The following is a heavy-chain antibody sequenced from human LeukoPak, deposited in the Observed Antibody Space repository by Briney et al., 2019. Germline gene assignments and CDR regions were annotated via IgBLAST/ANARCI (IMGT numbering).Heavy chain of an antibody. J-gene: IGHJ3*01. V-gene: IGHV4-34*01. Sequence: SETLSLTCAVYGGSFSGYYWSWIRQPPGKGLEWIGEINYRGSTKYNPSLKSRVTISVDRSKNQFSLKLTSVTAADTAMFYCTRSDYPGDGFDVWDQGTMVTVSS. CDR1: GGSFSGYY. CDR2: INYRGST. D-gene: IGHD4-17*01. CDR3: TRSDYPGDGFDV.